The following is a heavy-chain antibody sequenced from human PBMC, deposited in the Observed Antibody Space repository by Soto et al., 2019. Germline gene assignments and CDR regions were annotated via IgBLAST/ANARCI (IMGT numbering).Heavy chain of an antibody. CDR1: GFTFSSYG. D-gene: IGHD4-4*01. J-gene: IGHJ4*02. CDR2: ISYDGSNK. CDR3: ARSIHHTVTSPLDC. V-gene: IGHV3-30*03. Sequence: PGGSLRLSCAASGFTFSSYGMHWVRQAPGKGLEWVAVISYDGSNKYYADSVKGRFTISRDNSKNTLYLQMNSLRAEDTAVYYCARSIHHTVTSPLDCWGQGTLVTVSS.